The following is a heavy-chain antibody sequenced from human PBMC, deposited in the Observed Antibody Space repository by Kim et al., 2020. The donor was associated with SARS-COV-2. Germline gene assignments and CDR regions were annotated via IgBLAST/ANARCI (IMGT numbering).Heavy chain of an antibody. D-gene: IGHD3-22*01. CDR3: ARVSITMILAVITHAGGYFDL. CDR2: ISSSGSTI. J-gene: IGHJ2*01. V-gene: IGHV3-48*03. CDR1: GFTFSSYE. Sequence: GGSLRLSCAASGFTFSSYEMNWVRQAPGKGLEWVSYISSSGSTIYYADSVKGRFTISRDNAKNSLYLQMNSLRAEDTAVYYCARVSITMILAVITHAGGYFDLWGRGTLVPVSS.